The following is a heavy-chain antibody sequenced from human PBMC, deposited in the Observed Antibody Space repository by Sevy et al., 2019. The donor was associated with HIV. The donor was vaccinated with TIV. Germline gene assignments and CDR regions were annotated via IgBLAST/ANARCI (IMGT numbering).Heavy chain of an antibody. V-gene: IGHV1-69*11. CDR2: IIPILGTA. CDR1: GGTFSSYA. J-gene: IGHJ6*03. CDR3: ARDRRLEVTPPYYYYMDV. Sequence: ASVKVSCKASGGTFSSYAISWVRQAPGQGLEWMGRIIPILGTANYAQKFQGRVTITADESTSTGYMEVSSLRSEGTAVYYCARDRRLEVTPPYYYYMDVWGKGTTVTVSS. D-gene: IGHD3-3*01.